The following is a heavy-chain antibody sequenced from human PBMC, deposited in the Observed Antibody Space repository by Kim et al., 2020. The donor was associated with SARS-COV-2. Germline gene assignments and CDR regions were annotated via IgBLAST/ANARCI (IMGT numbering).Heavy chain of an antibody. V-gene: IGHV3-74*01. J-gene: IGHJ5*02. CDR3: ARSPVVPTPS. Sequence: TYADSVKGRFTISRDNAKNTLYLEMNSLRVEDTAVYYCARSPVVPTPSWGQGTLVTVSS. D-gene: IGHD2-21*01.